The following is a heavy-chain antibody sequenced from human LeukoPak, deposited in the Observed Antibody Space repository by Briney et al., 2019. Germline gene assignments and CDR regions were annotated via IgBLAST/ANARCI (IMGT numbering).Heavy chain of an antibody. CDR2: INHSGST. CDR1: GGSISSGDYY. CDR3: ARGRRITILGYYYYMDV. Sequence: PSQTLSLTCTVSGGSISSGDYYWSWIRQPPWKGLEWIGEINHSGSTNYNPSLKSRVTISVDTSKNQFSLKLSSVTAADTAVYYCARGRRITILGYYYYMDVWGKGTTVTVSS. V-gene: IGHV4-30-4*08. D-gene: IGHD3-9*01. J-gene: IGHJ6*03.